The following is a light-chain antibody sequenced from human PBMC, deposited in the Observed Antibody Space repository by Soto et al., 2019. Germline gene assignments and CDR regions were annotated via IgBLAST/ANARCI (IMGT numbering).Light chain of an antibody. Sequence: EIVLTQSLGTLSLSPGERFTLSCRASQSLSNNYLAWYQQKPGQAPRLLIYDTSSRATGIPDRISGSGSGTDFTLTISRLGPEDFAMYYCHQYGSFPRTCGQGNKVDIK. CDR3: HQYGSFPRT. J-gene: IGKJ1*01. V-gene: IGKV3-20*01. CDR1: QSLSNNY. CDR2: DTS.